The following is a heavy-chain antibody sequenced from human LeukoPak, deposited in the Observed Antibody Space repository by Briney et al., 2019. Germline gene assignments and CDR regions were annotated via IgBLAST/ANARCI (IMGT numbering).Heavy chain of an antibody. Sequence: SETLSLTCTVSGGSISSYYWSWIRQPPGKGLEWIGYIYTSGSTNYNPSLKSRVTISVDTSKNQFALKLSSVTAADTAVYYYARRRNYGGYYYYMDVWGKGTTVTVSS. CDR3: ARRRNYGGYYYYMDV. J-gene: IGHJ6*03. CDR1: GGSISSYY. V-gene: IGHV4-4*09. D-gene: IGHD4-23*01. CDR2: IYTSGST.